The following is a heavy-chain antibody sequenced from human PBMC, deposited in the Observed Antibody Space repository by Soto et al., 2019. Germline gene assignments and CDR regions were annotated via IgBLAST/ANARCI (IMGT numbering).Heavy chain of an antibody. D-gene: IGHD1-26*01. Sequence: EVQLVESGGGLVKPGGSLRLSCAASGFTFSSYSMNWVRQAPGKGLEWVSSISSSSSSIYYADSVKGRFTISRDNAKNSLYLHMNSRRAEDTAVYYCARDPSDLWEPDQYFQRWGQGTLVTVSS. V-gene: IGHV3-21*01. J-gene: IGHJ1*01. CDR1: GFTFSSYS. CDR3: ARDPSDLWEPDQYFQR. CDR2: ISSSSSSI.